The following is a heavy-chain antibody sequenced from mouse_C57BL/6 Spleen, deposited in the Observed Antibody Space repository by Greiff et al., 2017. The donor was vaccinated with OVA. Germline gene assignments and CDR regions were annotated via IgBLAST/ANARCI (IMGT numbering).Heavy chain of an antibody. CDR2: IWTGGGT. CDR1: GFSLTSYA. Sequence: VKLQESGPGLVAPSQSLSITCTVSGFSLTSYAISWVRQPPGKGLEWLGVIWTGGGTNYNSALKSRLSISKDNSKSQVFLKMNSLQTDDTARYYCARNGPNDGYHAMDYWGQGTSVTVSS. CDR3: ARNGPNDGYHAMDY. J-gene: IGHJ4*01. D-gene: IGHD2-3*01. V-gene: IGHV2-9-1*01.